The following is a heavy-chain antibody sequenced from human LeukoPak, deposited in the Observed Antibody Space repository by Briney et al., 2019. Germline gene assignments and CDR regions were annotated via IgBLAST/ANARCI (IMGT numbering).Heavy chain of an antibody. CDR2: IWHDGSKE. CDR1: GFTFSGHG. Sequence: PGGSLRLSCVASGFTFSGHGMHWVRQAPGKGLEWVAVIWHDGSKEYYADSVKGRFTVSRDDSRNTLYLQMNSLRAEDTAVYYCARDPSSTLDYWGQGTLVTVSS. D-gene: IGHD2/OR15-2a*01. CDR3: ARDPSSTLDY. J-gene: IGHJ4*02. V-gene: IGHV3-33*01.